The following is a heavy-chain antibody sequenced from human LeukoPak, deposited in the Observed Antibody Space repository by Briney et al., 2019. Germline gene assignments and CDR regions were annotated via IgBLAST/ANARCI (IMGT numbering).Heavy chain of an antibody. CDR3: AELGITTIGGV. V-gene: IGHV3-48*03. CDR1: GFTFSSYE. Sequence: GGSLRLSCAASGFTFSSYEMNWVRQAPGKGLEWVSYISSSGSTIYYADSVRGRFTISRDNAKNSLYLQMNSLRAEDTAVYYCAELGITTIGGVWGKGTTVTISS. J-gene: IGHJ6*04. CDR2: ISSSGSTI. D-gene: IGHD3-10*02.